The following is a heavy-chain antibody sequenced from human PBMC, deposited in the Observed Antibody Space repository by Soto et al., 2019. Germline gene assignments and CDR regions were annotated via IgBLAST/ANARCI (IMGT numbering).Heavy chain of an antibody. CDR1: GFTFSSYW. Sequence: EVQLVESGGGLVQPGGSLRLSCAASGFTFSSYWMYWVRQAPGKGLEWGSHMKNDGRYTIYAEAGKGRVTFSRDNAKNTLYLQMNSLKAEDKAVYYCVRGEYMHACDVWGQGTMVTVSS. CDR2: MKNDGRYT. J-gene: IGHJ3*01. V-gene: IGHV3-74*01. D-gene: IGHD6-6*01. CDR3: VRGEYMHACDV.